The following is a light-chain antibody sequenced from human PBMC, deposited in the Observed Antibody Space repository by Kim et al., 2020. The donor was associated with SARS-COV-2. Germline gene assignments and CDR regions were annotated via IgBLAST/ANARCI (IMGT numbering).Light chain of an antibody. V-gene: IGLV4-69*01. J-gene: IGLJ3*02. CDR1: SGHSSYA. Sequence: QLVLTQSPSASASLGASVKLTCTLSSGHSSYAIAWHQQQPEKGPRYSMKLNSDGSHSKGDGIPDRFSGSSSGAERYLTISSLQSEDEADYYCQTWGTGIWVFGGGTQLTVL. CDR2: LNSDGSH. CDR3: QTWGTGIWV.